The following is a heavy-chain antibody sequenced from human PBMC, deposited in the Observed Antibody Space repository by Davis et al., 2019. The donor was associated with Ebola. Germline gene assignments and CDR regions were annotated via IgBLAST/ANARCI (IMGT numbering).Heavy chain of an antibody. CDR1: GFTFSSYA. Sequence: GGSLRLSCAASGFTFSSYAMSWVRQAPGKGLEWVSAISGSGGSTYYADSVKGRFTISRDNSKNTLYLQMNSLRAEDTAVYYCAKDLITFGGVIARGFDYWGQGTLLTVSS. CDR2: ISGSGGST. V-gene: IGHV3-23*01. CDR3: AKDLITFGGVIARGFDY. J-gene: IGHJ4*02. D-gene: IGHD3-16*02.